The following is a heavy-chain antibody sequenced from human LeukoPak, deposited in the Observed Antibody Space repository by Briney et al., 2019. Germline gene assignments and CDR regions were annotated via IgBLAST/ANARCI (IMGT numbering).Heavy chain of an antibody. D-gene: IGHD2-2*01. Sequence: ASVKVSCKASGYTFTGYYMHWVRQAPGQGLEWMGWINPNSGGTNYAQKFQGRVTMTRDTSISTAYMELSRLRSDDTAVYYCAPTRGVPAAPLDYWGQGTLVTVSS. CDR1: GYTFTGYY. V-gene: IGHV1-2*02. J-gene: IGHJ4*02. CDR2: INPNSGGT. CDR3: APTRGVPAAPLDY.